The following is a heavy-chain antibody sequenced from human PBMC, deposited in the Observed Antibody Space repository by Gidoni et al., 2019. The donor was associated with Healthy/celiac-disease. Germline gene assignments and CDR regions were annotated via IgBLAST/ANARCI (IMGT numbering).Heavy chain of an antibody. D-gene: IGHD6-19*01. Sequence: QLQLQESGPGLVKPSETLSLPCTVPGGSISSSSYYCGWIRQPPGKGLEWIGSSYYSGSTSYNPSLKSRVTISVDTSKNQFTLKRSSVTAADTAVYYCARRTSGWLPMKYWGQGTLVTVSS. CDR2: SYYSGST. V-gene: IGHV4-39*01. CDR1: GGSISSSSYY. J-gene: IGHJ4*02. CDR3: ARRTSGWLPMKY.